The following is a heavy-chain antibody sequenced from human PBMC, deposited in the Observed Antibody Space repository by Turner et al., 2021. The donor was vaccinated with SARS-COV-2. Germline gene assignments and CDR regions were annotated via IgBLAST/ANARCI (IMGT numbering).Heavy chain of an antibody. CDR2: IYYSGSA. D-gene: IGHD5-18*01. CDR3: ARLMDTAMDYYGTDV. CDR1: GGSISSISYY. J-gene: IGHJ6*02. V-gene: IGHV4-39*01. Sequence: QLQLQDSGPGLVKPSATLSLTCTVSGGSISSISYYWGWIRQPPGKGLEWIGNIYYSGSAYYNPSLKSRVTISVDPSKNQFSLKLTSVTAADTAVYYCARLMDTAMDYYGTDVWGQGTTVTVSS.